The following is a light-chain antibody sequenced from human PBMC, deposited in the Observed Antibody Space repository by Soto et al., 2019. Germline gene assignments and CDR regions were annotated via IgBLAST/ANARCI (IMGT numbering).Light chain of an antibody. CDR2: GAS. J-gene: IGKJ1*01. Sequence: EIVLTQSPGTLSLSPGERATLSCRASQRVDNSYLDWYQQKPGQAPRLLIYGASSRATGIPDRFSGSGSGTDFSLTIRRLEPEDFAVYFCQQYGDSPPTFGQGTKVEIK. CDR1: QRVDNSY. CDR3: QQYGDSPPT. V-gene: IGKV3-20*01.